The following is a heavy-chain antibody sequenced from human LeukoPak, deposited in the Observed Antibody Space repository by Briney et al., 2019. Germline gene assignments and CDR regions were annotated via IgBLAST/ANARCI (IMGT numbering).Heavy chain of an antibody. CDR2: ISSSGSTI. CDR3: ARDGGYYYDSSGYAAAFDI. D-gene: IGHD3-22*01. CDR1: GFTFSSYE. J-gene: IGHJ3*02. V-gene: IGHV3-48*03. Sequence: GGSLRLSCAASGFTFSSYEMNWVRQAPGKGLEWGSYISSSGSTIYYADSVKGRFTISRDNAKNSLYLQMNSLRAEDTAVYYCARDGGYYYDSSGYAAAFDIWGQGTMVTVSS.